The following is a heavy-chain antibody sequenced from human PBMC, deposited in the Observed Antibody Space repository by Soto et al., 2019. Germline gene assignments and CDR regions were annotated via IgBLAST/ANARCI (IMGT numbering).Heavy chain of an antibody. CDR3: ARDINPSYPRSSDY. CDR1: GYTFTSYA. V-gene: IGHV1-3*01. J-gene: IGHJ4*02. CDR2: INAGNGNT. D-gene: IGHD1-26*01. Sequence: ASVKVSCKASGYTFTSYAMHWVRQAPGQRPEWMGWINAGNGNTKYSQKFQGRVTITRDTSASTAYMELSSLRSEDTAVYYCARDINPSYPRSSDYWGQGTLVTVSS.